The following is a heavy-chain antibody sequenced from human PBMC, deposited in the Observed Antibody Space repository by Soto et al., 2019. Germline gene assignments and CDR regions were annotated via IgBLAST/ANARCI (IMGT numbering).Heavy chain of an antibody. D-gene: IGHD2-21*02. CDR1: GYTFTSYG. J-gene: IGHJ3*02. Sequence: GASLKVSCKASGYTFTSYGISWVRQAPGQGLEWMGWISAYNGNTNYAQKLQGRVTMTTDTSTSTAYMELRSLRSDDTAVYYCAREELAYCGGDCSSDAFDIWGQGPMVTVSS. CDR2: ISAYNGNT. CDR3: AREELAYCGGDCSSDAFDI. V-gene: IGHV1-18*01.